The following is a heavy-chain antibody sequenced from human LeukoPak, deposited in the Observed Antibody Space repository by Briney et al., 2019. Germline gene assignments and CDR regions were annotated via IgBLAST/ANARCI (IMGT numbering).Heavy chain of an antibody. CDR1: GGSISGFY. Sequence: SETLSLTCTVSGGSISGFYWTWIRQCPGKELECVGYIHYSGTTHYNPSLKSRVTMAVATSRTQISLKLTSVTAADTAVYYCAKANGNWNDRLLDYWGQGTLVTVSS. J-gene: IGHJ4*02. D-gene: IGHD1-20*01. V-gene: IGHV4-59*01. CDR2: IHYSGTT. CDR3: AKANGNWNDRLLDY.